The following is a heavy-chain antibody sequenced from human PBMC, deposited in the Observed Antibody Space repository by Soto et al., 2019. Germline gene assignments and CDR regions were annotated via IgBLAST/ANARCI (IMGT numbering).Heavy chain of an antibody. J-gene: IGHJ3*02. CDR3: AKDYRPGIGDDFDI. CDR1: GFTFSKYT. V-gene: IGHV3-23*01. Sequence: PGASLRLSCVVSGFTFSKYTMSWVRQAPGKGLEWVSGISPSGGATYYADSAKGRFTISRDKSKNTVYLQMNSLRAEDTALYYCAKDYRPGIGDDFDIWGQGTMFTVS. CDR2: ISPSGGAT. D-gene: IGHD1-1*01.